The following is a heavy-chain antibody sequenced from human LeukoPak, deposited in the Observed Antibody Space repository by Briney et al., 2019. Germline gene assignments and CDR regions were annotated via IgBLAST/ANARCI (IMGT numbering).Heavy chain of an antibody. CDR3: AREQYYDFWSGSPGAFDI. CDR2: IYYSGST. V-gene: IGHV4-59*01. CDR1: GGSISSYY. D-gene: IGHD3-3*01. Sequence: PSETLSLTCTVSGGSISSYYWSWIRQPPGKGLEWIGYIYYSGSTNYNPSLKSRVTISVHTSKNQFSLKLSSVTAADTAVYYCAREQYYDFWSGSPGAFDIWGQGTMVTVSS. J-gene: IGHJ3*02.